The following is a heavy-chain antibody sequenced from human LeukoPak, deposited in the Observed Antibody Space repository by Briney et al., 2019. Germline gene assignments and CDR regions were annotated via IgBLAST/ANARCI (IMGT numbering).Heavy chain of an antibody. D-gene: IGHD2/OR15-2a*01. J-gene: IGHJ5*02. CDR1: GFTFSSYW. Sequence: PGGSLRLSCAPSGFTFSSYWMTWVRQAPGKGLEWVANIKQDGSERYYMDSVKGRFTVSRDNAKNSLYLQMNSLRVEDTAVYYCVRDCNGPWDLWGQGTLVTVSS. CDR3: VRDCNGPWDL. V-gene: IGHV3-7*01. CDR2: IKQDGSER.